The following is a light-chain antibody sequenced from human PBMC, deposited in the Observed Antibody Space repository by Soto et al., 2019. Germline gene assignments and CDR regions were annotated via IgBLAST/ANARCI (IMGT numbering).Light chain of an antibody. J-gene: IGKJ1*01. V-gene: IGKV3-20*01. CDR1: QSISGTF. CDR3: HHYDSGWT. CDR2: GAT. Sequence: EIVLTQSPGTLSLSPGERATLSCRASQSISGTFLAWYQHKPGHAPRVLIYGATRRATGIQDRFSGSGSGTDFALTIIRLEHEDVAPCYFHHYDSGWTFGQGTKVEMK.